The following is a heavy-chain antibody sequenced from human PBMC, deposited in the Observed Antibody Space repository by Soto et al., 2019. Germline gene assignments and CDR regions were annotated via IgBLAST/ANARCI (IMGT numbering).Heavy chain of an antibody. CDR2: MNQNGSEK. CDR3: ASYRVSYAMDV. J-gene: IGHJ6*02. CDR1: GFTFGNYW. V-gene: IGHV3-7*03. Sequence: EVQLVESGGGLVQPGGSLRLSCTVSGFTFGNYWMTWVRQAPGKGLEWVANMNQNGSEKYYVDSVKGRFAISRDNAKNSLYLQMNSLRAEDTAVYYCASYRVSYAMDVWGQGTTVTVSS.